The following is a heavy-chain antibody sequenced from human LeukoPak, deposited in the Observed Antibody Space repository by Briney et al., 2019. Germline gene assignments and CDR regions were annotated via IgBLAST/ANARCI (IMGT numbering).Heavy chain of an antibody. Sequence: GKSLRPSCAASGFTFSSYGMHWVRQAPGKGLEWVALISDDGGKKYYADSVKGRFTISRDNSKNTLYLQMNSLRAEDTALYYCAKDLDHDYDDYGLDYWGQGTLVTVSS. CDR3: AKDLDHDYDDYGLDY. J-gene: IGHJ4*02. V-gene: IGHV3-30*18. CDR1: GFTFSSYG. CDR2: ISDDGGKK. D-gene: IGHD4-17*01.